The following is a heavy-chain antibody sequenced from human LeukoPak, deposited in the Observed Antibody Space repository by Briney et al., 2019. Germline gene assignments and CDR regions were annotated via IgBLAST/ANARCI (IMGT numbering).Heavy chain of an antibody. CDR3: ARAPTVTFFDY. CDR2: ISGSGST. D-gene: IGHD4-17*01. J-gene: IGHJ4*02. V-gene: IGHV4-4*07. CDR1: GDSISYFY. Sequence: SETLSLTCSVSGDSISYFYWSWIRQAAGKGLEWIGRISGSGSTDYNASLKSRVTMSVDTSKNQLSLKVISVTAADTAVYYCARAPTVTFFDYWGQGTLVTVSS.